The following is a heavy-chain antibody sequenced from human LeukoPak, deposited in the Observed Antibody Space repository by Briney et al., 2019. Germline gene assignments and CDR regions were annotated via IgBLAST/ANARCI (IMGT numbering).Heavy chain of an antibody. CDR3: ARHGSYYDFWSGYPFDY. D-gene: IGHD3-3*01. CDR1: GGSISSYY. V-gene: IGHV4-59*08. Sequence: SETLSLTCTVSGGSISSYYWSWIRQPPGKGLEWIGYIYYSWSTNYNPSLKSRVIISMDTSKNQFSLKLSSVTAADTAVYYCARHGSYYDFWSGYPFDYWGQGTLVTVSS. J-gene: IGHJ4*02. CDR2: IYYSWST.